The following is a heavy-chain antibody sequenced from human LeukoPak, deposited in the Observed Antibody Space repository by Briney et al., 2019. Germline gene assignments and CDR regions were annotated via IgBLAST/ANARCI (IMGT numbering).Heavy chain of an antibody. Sequence: GTSLRLSCAASGFTFSHYAMHWVRQAPGKGLEWVALISYDGSSQYYADSVKGRFTISRDNSKNTLYLQMNSLRAEDTAVYYCARASAAAAPFDYWGQGTLVTVSS. CDR1: GFTFSHYA. V-gene: IGHV3-30-3*01. D-gene: IGHD6-13*01. CDR3: ARASAAAAPFDY. CDR2: ISYDGSSQ. J-gene: IGHJ4*02.